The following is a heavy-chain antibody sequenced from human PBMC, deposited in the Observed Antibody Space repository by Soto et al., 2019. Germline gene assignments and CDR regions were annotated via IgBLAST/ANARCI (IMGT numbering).Heavy chain of an antibody. CDR2: VYSGGPT. Sequence: QLVETGGGLIQPGTSLTLSCAASGFSVSRNYMTWVRQAPGKGLEWVSFVYSGGPTFYAASVKGRFILSRDDSQNTMYLQMNNLRAEDTAVYYCARVPGRLWGRGTLVTVAS. CDR3: ARVPGRL. CDR1: GFSVSRNY. V-gene: IGHV3-53*02. D-gene: IGHD3-10*01. J-gene: IGHJ4*02.